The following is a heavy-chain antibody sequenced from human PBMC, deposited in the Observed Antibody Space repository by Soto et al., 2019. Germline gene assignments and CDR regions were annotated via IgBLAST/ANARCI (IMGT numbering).Heavy chain of an antibody. CDR1: GGSISISTYY. D-gene: IGHD2-15*01. CDR2: IYYSGST. V-gene: IGHV4-61*01. CDR3: ARHGQFCSGGSCYSGLYNWFDP. Sequence: SETLSLTCTVSGGSISISTYYWSWIRQPPGKGLEWIGYIYYSGSTNYNPSLKSRVTISVDTSKNQFSLKLSSVTAADTAVYYCARHGQFCSGGSCYSGLYNWFDPWGQGTLVTVSS. J-gene: IGHJ5*02.